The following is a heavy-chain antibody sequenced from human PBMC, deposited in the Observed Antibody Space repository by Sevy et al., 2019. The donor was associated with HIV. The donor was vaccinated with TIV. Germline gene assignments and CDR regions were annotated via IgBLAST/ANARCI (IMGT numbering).Heavy chain of an antibody. J-gene: IGHJ5*02. D-gene: IGHD3-22*01. CDR1: GGSISSGGYS. V-gene: IGHV4-30-2*01. Sequence: SETLSLTCAVSGGSISSGGYSWSWIRQPPGKGLEWIGYIYHSGSTYYNPSIKSRVTISVDRSKNQFSLKLSTVTAADTAVYYCARGGTMIPSENWFDPWGQGTMVTVSS. CDR3: ARGGTMIPSENWFDP. CDR2: IYHSGST.